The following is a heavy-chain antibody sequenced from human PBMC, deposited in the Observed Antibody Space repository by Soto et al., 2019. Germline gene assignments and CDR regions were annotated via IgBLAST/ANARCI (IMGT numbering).Heavy chain of an antibody. V-gene: IGHV4-59*11. D-gene: IGHD7-27*01. J-gene: IGHJ4*02. CDR1: GGSINNHY. Sequence: QVQLQESGPGLVKPSETLSLTCTVSGGSINNHYWSWVRQPPGKGLEWIGYIYYTGSTNYNPSLKSRLTMSVDTSKIQVSLKLSSVTAADTAIYDCARANWYCEYWGQGILVTVSS. CDR2: IYYTGST. CDR3: ARANWYCEY.